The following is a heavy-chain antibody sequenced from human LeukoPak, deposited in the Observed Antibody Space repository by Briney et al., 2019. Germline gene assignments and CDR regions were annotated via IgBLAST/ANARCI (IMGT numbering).Heavy chain of an antibody. V-gene: IGHV3-23*01. D-gene: IGHD6-19*01. CDR1: GFTLSSYA. J-gene: IGHJ4*02. Sequence: GGPLRLSCGASGFTLSSYAMLWVRQAPGKGGECVSAMSASDGSTHCADTVKRRFTISRDKSEDTLYLQMNHLREEDTAVYYCAKDVISVPGTPRYFDYWGQGTLVTVSS. CDR3: AKDVISVPGTPRYFDY. CDR2: MSASDGST.